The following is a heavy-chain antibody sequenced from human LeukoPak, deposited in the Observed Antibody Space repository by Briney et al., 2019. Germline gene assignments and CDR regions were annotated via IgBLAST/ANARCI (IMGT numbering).Heavy chain of an antibody. D-gene: IGHD1-26*01. Sequence: SETLSLTCTVSGGSISSYYWSWIRQPAGKGPEWIGRIYTSGSTNYNPSLKSRVTMSVDTSKNQFSLKLSSATAADTAVYYCARGIGWELLNYFDYWGQGTLVTVSS. CDR2: IYTSGST. CDR3: ARGIGWELLNYFDY. CDR1: GGSISSYY. J-gene: IGHJ4*02. V-gene: IGHV4-4*07.